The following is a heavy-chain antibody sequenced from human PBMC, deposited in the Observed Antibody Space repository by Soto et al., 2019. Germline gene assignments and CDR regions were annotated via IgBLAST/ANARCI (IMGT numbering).Heavy chain of an antibody. CDR1: GVPFSSYV. CDR3: AKGVPTPRCDRFEP. CDR2: ISGSGDSS. V-gene: IGHV3-23*01. Sequence: EVQLLESGGGLVQPWWSLRLSCAGSGVPFSSYVINWVRQAPGQGLEWVSGISGSGDSSLYADSVKGRFALSRDNSKNTVFLQMHYLRAEETSRYFFAKGVPTPRCDRFEPWGQGTLVSVSS. D-gene: IGHD2-15*01. J-gene: IGHJ5*02.